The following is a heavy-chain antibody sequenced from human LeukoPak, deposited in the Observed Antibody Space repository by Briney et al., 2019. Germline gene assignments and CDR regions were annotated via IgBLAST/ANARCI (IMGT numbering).Heavy chain of an antibody. J-gene: IGHJ4*02. CDR1: GFTFSSYG. D-gene: IGHD4-17*01. V-gene: IGHV3-30*18. CDR3: AKECGYGDYYFDY. CDR2: ISYDGSNK. Sequence: PGGSLRPSCAASGFTFSSYGMHWVRQAPGKGLEWVAVISYDGSNKYYADSVKGRFTISRDNSKNTLYLQMNSLRAEDTAVYYCAKECGYGDYYFDYWGQGTLVTVSS.